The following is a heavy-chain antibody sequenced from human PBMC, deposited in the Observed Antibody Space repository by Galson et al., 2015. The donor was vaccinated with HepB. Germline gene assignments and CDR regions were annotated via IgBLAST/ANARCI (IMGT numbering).Heavy chain of an antibody. J-gene: IGHJ6*03. CDR3: ARGSRWIVATNYYYYYYMDV. D-gene: IGHD5-12*01. V-gene: IGHV3-21*01. Sequence: SLRLSCAASGFTFSSYSMNWVRQAPGKGLEWVSSISSSSSYIYYADSVKGRFTISRDNAKNSLYLQMNSLRAEDTAVYYCARGSRWIVATNYYYYYYMDVWGKGTTVTVSS. CDR2: ISSSSSYI. CDR1: GFTFSSYS.